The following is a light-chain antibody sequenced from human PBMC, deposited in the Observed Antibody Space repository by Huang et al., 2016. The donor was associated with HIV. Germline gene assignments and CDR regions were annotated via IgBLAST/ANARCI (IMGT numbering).Light chain of an antibody. Sequence: DIQMTQSPSSVSASVGDRVIIPCQASQDISKYLNWYQQKTGKAPKLLIYDAYSLEAGVPSRFSGSGSGTDFTFIISSLQPEDIATYYCQQHDNLPLTFGGGTKVEIQ. CDR3: QQHDNLPLT. CDR1: QDISKY. V-gene: IGKV1-33*01. CDR2: DAY. J-gene: IGKJ4*01.